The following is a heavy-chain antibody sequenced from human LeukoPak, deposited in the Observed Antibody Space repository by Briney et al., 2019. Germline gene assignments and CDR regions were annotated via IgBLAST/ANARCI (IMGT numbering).Heavy chain of an antibody. J-gene: IGHJ4*02. CDR2: IYRTGST. CDR3: ARQRDLQQLAPFDY. V-gene: IGHV4-59*08. CDR1: GGFISSYY. D-gene: IGHD6-13*01. Sequence: KPSETLSLTCNVSGGFISSYYWSWIRQPPGKGLEWIGYIYRTGSTNYNPSLKSRVTISADTSKSQFSLSLSSVTAADTAVYYCARQRDLQQLAPFDYWGQGTLVTVSS.